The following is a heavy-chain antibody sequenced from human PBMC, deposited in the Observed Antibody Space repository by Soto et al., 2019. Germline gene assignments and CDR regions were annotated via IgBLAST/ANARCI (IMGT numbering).Heavy chain of an antibody. CDR3: AKARKATYFKGGLDS. V-gene: IGHV4-59*01. CDR1: GGSISGYY. D-gene: IGHD3-9*01. CDR2: FSYGGIT. Sequence: SETLSLTCSVSGGSISGYYWSWIRQSPEKGLEYIAYFSYGGITNLNGALNGRVTMSIDTSKNQFSLKSISLTAADTPVYYCAKARKATYFKGGLDSWGQGTMVTVSS. J-gene: IGHJ4*02.